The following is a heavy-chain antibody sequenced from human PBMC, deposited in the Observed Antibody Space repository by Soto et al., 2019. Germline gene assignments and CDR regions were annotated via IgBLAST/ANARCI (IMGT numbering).Heavy chain of an antibody. Sequence: EVQLVESGGGLVQPGGSLRLSCAASGFTFSSYDMQWVRQATGKGLEWVSAIGTAGDTYYPGSVKGRFTISRENAKNSLYLKMSSLRAGDTAVYYCARSPPGGYHYYYGMDVWGQGTTVTVSS. V-gene: IGHV3-13*04. D-gene: IGHD3-22*01. CDR3: ARSPPGGYHYYYGMDV. CDR1: GFTFSSYD. CDR2: IGTAGDT. J-gene: IGHJ6*02.